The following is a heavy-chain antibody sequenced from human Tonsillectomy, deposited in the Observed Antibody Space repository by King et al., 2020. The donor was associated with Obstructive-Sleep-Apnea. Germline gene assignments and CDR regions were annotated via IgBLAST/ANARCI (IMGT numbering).Heavy chain of an antibody. V-gene: IGHV3-23*04. D-gene: IGHD2-8*01. Sequence: VQLVESGGGLVRPGGSLRLSCLTSGFTFTNYAMFCVRHAPERGLEWVSPIKSSGAFTYYADSVRGRFTISRDNSRNTVYLQMNILGADDTAMYFCGRDPNGDYVGAFDFWGRGTMVTVSS. CDR1: GFTFTNYA. CDR3: GRDPNGDYVGAFDF. CDR2: IKSSGAFT. J-gene: IGHJ3*01.